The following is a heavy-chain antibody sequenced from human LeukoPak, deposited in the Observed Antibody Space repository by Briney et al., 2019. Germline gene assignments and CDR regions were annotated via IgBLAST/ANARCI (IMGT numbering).Heavy chain of an antibody. D-gene: IGHD3-16*01. CDR3: ARDLPRENSYAYGFWFDP. V-gene: IGHV4-4*07. Sequence: SETLSLTCSVSGVSISTYYWTWIRQPAGKGLEWIGRMYIGGTRNYNPSLKSRVTMSIDTSKNQFSLKLSSVTAADTAVYYCARDLPRENSYAYGFWFDPWGQGTLVTVSS. CDR2: MYIGGTR. CDR1: GVSISTYY. J-gene: IGHJ5*02.